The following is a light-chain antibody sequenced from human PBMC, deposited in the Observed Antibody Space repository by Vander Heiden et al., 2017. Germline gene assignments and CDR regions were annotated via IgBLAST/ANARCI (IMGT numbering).Light chain of an antibody. CDR1: HSISSY. CDR2: AAS. Sequence: DIQMSQYRCSLSASVGDRATITCRASHSISSYLNWYQQKPGEAPNLLICAASRSHSGVPSRFSSSASAAYFTLTSSMLPPDDFATYCCQQGDTTRNTFGQGTRLEIK. J-gene: IGKJ5*01. CDR3: QQGDTTRNT. V-gene: IGKV1-39*01.